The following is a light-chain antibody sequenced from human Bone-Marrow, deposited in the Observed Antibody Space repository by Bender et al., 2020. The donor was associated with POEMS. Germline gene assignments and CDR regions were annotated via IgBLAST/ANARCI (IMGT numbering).Light chain of an antibody. Sequence: QSVLTQPPSASGTPGQRVTISCSGGSSNIGAHAVNWYQHLPGTAPKLLIYSSHRRPSEVPDRFSGSRSGTSASLAISGLQSEDDADYYCATWDDSLNGAVFGGGTQLTVL. CDR2: SSH. J-gene: IGLJ7*01. V-gene: IGLV1-44*01. CDR3: ATWDDSLNGAV. CDR1: SSNIGAHA.